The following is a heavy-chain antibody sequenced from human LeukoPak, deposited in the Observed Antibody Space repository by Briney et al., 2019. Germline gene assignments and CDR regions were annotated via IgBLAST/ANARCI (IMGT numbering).Heavy chain of an antibody. D-gene: IGHD5-12*01. Sequence: GEALKISRKGSGYSFTSYWIGWVRQMPGKGLGLIGIIYPGDSDTSYSPSFQGQVTISADKSISTAYLQWSSLKASDTAMYYCARRGGYDSGFDYWGRGTLVTVSS. V-gene: IGHV5-51*01. J-gene: IGHJ4*02. CDR2: IYPGDSDT. CDR3: ARRGGYDSGFDY. CDR1: GYSFTSYW.